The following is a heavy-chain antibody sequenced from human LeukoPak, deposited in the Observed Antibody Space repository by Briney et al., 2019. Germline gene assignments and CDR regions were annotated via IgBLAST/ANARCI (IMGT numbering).Heavy chain of an antibody. CDR2: INPNSGGT. V-gene: IGHV1-2*02. J-gene: IGHJ4*02. Sequence: ASVKVSCKASGYTFTGYYMHWVRQAPGQGLEWMGWINPNSGGTNYAQKFQGRVTMTRDTSISTAYMELSRLRSDETAVYYCARAEGYYDSSVPPPYWGQGTLVTVSS. CDR3: ARAEGYYDSSVPPPY. CDR1: GYTFTGYY. D-gene: IGHD3-22*01.